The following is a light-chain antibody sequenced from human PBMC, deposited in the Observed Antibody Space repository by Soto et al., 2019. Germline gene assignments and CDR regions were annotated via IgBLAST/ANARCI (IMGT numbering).Light chain of an antibody. CDR2: EVT. CDR1: SSDVGSYNL. J-gene: IGLJ1*01. CDR3: CSYAGSSTNYV. Sequence: YALTQPACVSGYPGQSITISCTGTSSDVGSYNLVSWYQQYPGKAPKLMIYEVTKRPSGVSNRFSGSESGNTASLTISGLQAEDEADYYCCSYAGSSTNYVFGTGTKVTVL. V-gene: IGLV2-23*02.